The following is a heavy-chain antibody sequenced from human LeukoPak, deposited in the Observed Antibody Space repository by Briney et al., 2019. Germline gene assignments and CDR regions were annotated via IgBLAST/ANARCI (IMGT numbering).Heavy chain of an antibody. Sequence: SETLSLTCTVSGGSTSNYYWSWIRQPAGKPLEWIGRMYTSGRTDYNPSLKSRVTMSIDTSENQLSLMLSSVTVADTAVYYCARALACDSSWTWYFDLWGRGTLVTVSS. V-gene: IGHV4-4*07. CDR1: GGSTSNYY. J-gene: IGHJ2*01. D-gene: IGHD2-21*02. CDR3: ARALACDSSWTWYFDL. CDR2: MYTSGRT.